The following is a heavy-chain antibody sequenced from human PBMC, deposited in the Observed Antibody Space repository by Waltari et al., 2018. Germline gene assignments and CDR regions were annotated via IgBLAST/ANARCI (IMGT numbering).Heavy chain of an antibody. CDR2: FLPIFGIA. Sequence: QVQLVQSGAEVKKPGSSVKVSCKASGGTSSRYAISWVRQAPGQGLDWMGRFLPIFGIAEYAQKFQGRVTITADKSTSTTYMELNSLTSEDTAVYYCGSLASTGYMDVWGKGTAVSISS. CDR3: GSLASTGYMDV. D-gene: IGHD2-15*01. J-gene: IGHJ6*04. V-gene: IGHV1-69*04. CDR1: GGTSSRYA.